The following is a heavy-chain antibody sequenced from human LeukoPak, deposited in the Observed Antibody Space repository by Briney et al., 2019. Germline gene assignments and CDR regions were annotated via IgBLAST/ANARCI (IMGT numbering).Heavy chain of an antibody. D-gene: IGHD6-13*01. J-gene: IGHJ4*02. V-gene: IGHV3-30*03. CDR1: GFTVSGYG. CDR3: ARDRSNSWTFDY. Sequence: GGSLRLSCAASGFTVSGYGMHWVRQAPGKGLEWMAVISYDGSHVYYADSVKGRFTISRDSSKNTLYLQINSLRTDDTAVYYCARDRSNSWTFDYWGQGTLVTVSS. CDR2: ISYDGSHV.